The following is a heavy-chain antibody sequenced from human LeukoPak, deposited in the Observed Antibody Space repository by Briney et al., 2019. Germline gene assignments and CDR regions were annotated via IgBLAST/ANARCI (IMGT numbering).Heavy chain of an antibody. Sequence: GSVKVSCKASGYTFTSYGFNWVRQAPGQGGEWMGWISAYNWYTKSAQNLQGRVTMTTDTSTSNAYMELRSLRSDDTAVYYCAGGSSSSPWGSWFDPWGQGTLVTVSS. CDR1: GYTFTSYG. CDR2: ISAYNWYT. J-gene: IGHJ5*02. V-gene: IGHV1-18*01. D-gene: IGHD6-13*01. CDR3: AGGSSSSPWGSWFDP.